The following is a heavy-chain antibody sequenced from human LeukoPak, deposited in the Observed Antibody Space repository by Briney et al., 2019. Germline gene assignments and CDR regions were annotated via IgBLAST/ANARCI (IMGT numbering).Heavy chain of an antibody. CDR2: IYYSGST. J-gene: IGHJ4*02. CDR1: GGSISSSSYY. CDR3: ARRYYDFWSGYFPYYFDY. Sequence: SETLSLTCTVSGGSISSSSYYWGRIRQPPGKGLEWIGSIYYSGSTYYNPSLKSRVTISVDTSKNQFSLKLSSVTAADTAVYYCARRYYDFWSGYFPYYFDYWGQGTLVTVSS. V-gene: IGHV4-39*01. D-gene: IGHD3-3*01.